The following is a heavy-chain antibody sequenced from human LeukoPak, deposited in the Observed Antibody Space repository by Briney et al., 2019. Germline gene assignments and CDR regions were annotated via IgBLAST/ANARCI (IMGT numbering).Heavy chain of an antibody. Sequence: GGSLRLSCAASGFTFSSYAMHWVRQAPGKGLEWVAVISYDGSNKYYADSVKGRFTISRDNSKNTLYLQMNSLRAEDTAVYYCARGWYYDSSGSPFDYRGQGTLVTVSS. V-gene: IGHV3-30-3*01. J-gene: IGHJ4*02. D-gene: IGHD3-22*01. CDR3: ARGWYYDSSGSPFDY. CDR2: ISYDGSNK. CDR1: GFTFSSYA.